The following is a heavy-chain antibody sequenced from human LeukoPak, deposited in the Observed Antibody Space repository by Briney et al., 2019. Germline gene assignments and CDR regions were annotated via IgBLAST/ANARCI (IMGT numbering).Heavy chain of an antibody. Sequence: ASVKVSCKASGYTFTGYYMHWVRQAPGQGLEWMGWINPNSGGTNYAQKFQGRVTMTRDTSISTAYMELSRLRSDDTAVYYCARGLGWEQWLVPDYYFDYWGQGTLVTVSS. D-gene: IGHD6-19*01. CDR3: ARGLGWEQWLVPDYYFDY. V-gene: IGHV1-2*02. CDR1: GYTFTGYY. CDR2: INPNSGGT. J-gene: IGHJ4*02.